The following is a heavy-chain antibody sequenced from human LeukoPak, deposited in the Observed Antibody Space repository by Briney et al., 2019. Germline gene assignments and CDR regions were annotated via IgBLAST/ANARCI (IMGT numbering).Heavy chain of an antibody. J-gene: IGHJ3*02. D-gene: IGHD6-19*01. Sequence: SVKVSCKASGYTFTGYYMHWVRQAPGQGLEWMGGIIPIFGTANYAQKFQGRVTITADESTSTAYMELSSLRSEDTAVYYCAREGSSGWIENAFDIWGQGTMVTVSS. CDR1: GYTFTGYY. CDR2: IIPIFGTA. V-gene: IGHV1-69*13. CDR3: AREGSSGWIENAFDI.